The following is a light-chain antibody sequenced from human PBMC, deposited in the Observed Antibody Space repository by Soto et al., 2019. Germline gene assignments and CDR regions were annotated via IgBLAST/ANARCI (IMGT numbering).Light chain of an antibody. CDR1: QSVSSSY. V-gene: IGKV3-20*01. CDR3: QQYGSSPWK. J-gene: IGKJ1*01. Sequence: EIVLTQSPGTLSLSPGERATLSCRASQSVSSSYLAWYQQKPGQAPRLLIYGASSRATGIPDRFSGSGSGTDFNLTISSLEPEDFAVYYCQQYGSSPWKFGQGTKVDIK. CDR2: GAS.